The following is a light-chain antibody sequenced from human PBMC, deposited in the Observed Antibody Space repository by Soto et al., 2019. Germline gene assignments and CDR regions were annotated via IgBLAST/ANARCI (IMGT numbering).Light chain of an antibody. Sequence: QSALTQPASVSRSPGQSITISCTGTSSDVGGYKYVSWYQQHPGKAPKLMIYEVSNRPSGVSNRFSGSKSGNTASLTISGLQAEDEADYYCSSYTSSSTQVFGTGTKLTVL. V-gene: IGLV2-14*01. CDR2: EVS. J-gene: IGLJ1*01. CDR1: SSDVGGYKY. CDR3: SSYTSSSTQV.